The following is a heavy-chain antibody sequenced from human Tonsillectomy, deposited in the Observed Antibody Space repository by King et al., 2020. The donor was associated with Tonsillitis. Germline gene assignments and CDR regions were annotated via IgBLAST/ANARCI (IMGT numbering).Heavy chain of an antibody. D-gene: IGHD3-22*01. V-gene: IGHV1-8*01. CDR2: MNPNSGNT. CDR1: GYTFTSYD. Sequence: QLVQSGAEVKKPGASVKVSCKASGYTFTSYDINWVRQASGQGLEWMGCMNPNSGNTGYAQKFQGRVTMTRNTSITTAYMELSSLRSEDTAVYYCATDVYDSSISCLIYYFASRGKGTLVT. J-gene: IGHJ4*02. CDR3: ATDVYDSSISCLIYYFAS.